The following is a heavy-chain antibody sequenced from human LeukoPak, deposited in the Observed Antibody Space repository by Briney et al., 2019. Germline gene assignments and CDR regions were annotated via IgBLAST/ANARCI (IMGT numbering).Heavy chain of an antibody. V-gene: IGHV3-23*01. CDR3: AKRGIPTSAYYFDY. D-gene: IGHD2-2*01. Sequence: GGSLRHSCAASGFTFDSYAMTWVRQAPGKGLEWVPYISSPGSSTFYADSVKGRFTISRDNSKNTLYLQMNSLRAEDTAVYYCAKRGIPTSAYYFDYWGQGTLITVSS. CDR1: GFTFDSYA. J-gene: IGHJ4*02. CDR2: ISSPGSST.